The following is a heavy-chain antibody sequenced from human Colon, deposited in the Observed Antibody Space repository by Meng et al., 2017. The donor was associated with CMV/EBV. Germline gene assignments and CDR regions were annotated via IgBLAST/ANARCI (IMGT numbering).Heavy chain of an antibody. D-gene: IGHD4-23*01. CDR1: GFAVSNNH. CDR3: HGAGGNSF. CDR2: THGDGTS. Sequence: SRRLSCAVSGFAVSNNHVSWVRQAPGKGLESVSMTHGDGTSYYAESVKGRVTVSRDTSKNTVYLQMSRLRADDTAVYYCHGAGGNSFWGQGTLVTVSS. J-gene: IGHJ4*02. V-gene: IGHV3-53*01.